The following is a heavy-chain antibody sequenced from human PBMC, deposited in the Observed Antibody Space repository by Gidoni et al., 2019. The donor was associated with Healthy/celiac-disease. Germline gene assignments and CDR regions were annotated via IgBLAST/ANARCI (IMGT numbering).Heavy chain of an antibody. D-gene: IGHD5-12*01. V-gene: IGHV4-61*02. CDR1: GGSISSGSYY. CDR2: IYTSGST. J-gene: IGHJ4*02. CDR3: ARTSGYSGYEFDY. Sequence: QVQLQESGPGLVKPSQTLSLTCTVSGGSISSGSYYWSWIRQPAGKGLEWIGRIYTSGSTNYNPSLKSRVTISVDTSKNQFSLKLSSVTAADTAVYYCARTSGYSGYEFDYWGQGTLVTVSS.